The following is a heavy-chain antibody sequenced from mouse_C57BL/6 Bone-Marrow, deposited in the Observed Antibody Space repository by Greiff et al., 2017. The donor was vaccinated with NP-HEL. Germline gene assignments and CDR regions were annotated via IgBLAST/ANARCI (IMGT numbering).Heavy chain of an antibody. CDR2: FYPGSGST. Sequence: VQLQESGAELVKPGASVKLSCKASGYTFTEYTIHWVKQRSGQGLEWIGWFYPGSGSTKYNEKFKDKATLTVDKSSSTVYMELSRMTSEDSAVYFCARHEDRQITTGAFEYWGQGTTRTVSS. V-gene: IGHV1-62-2*01. J-gene: IGHJ2*01. CDR3: ARHEDRQITTGAFEY. CDR1: GYTFTEYT. D-gene: IGHD1-1*01.